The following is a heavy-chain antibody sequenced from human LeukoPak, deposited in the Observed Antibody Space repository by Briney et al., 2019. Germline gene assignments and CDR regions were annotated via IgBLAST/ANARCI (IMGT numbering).Heavy chain of an antibody. CDR1: GVSISSSSYY. CDR3: ARNLHPSFDY. CDR2: IYYSGST. V-gene: IGHV4-39*01. J-gene: IGHJ4*02. Sequence: SETLSLTCTVSGVSISSSSYYWGWIRQPPGKGLEWIGSIYYSGSTYYNPSLKSLVTISVDTSKNQFSLKLNSVTPEDTAVYYCARNLHPSFDYWGQGTLVTVSS.